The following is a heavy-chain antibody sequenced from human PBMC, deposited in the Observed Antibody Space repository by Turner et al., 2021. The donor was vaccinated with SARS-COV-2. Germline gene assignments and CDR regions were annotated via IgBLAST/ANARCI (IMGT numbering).Heavy chain of an antibody. CDR2: IKRKADGGTT. CDR3: TTEAAFNGYFDF. D-gene: IGHD2-8*01. Sequence: EVQLVESGGGLVKPGGSLRLSCAASGFTFSNAWLSWVRQAPGKGLEWVGLIKRKADGGTTDYAAPAKGRFTISRDDSKNTLYLQMNTLKTDDTAVYYCTTEAAFNGYFDFWGQGTLVTVSS. V-gene: IGHV3-15*01. CDR1: GFTFSNAW. J-gene: IGHJ4*02.